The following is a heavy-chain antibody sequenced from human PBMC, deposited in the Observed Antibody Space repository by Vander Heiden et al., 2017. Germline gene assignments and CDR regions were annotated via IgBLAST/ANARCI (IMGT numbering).Heavy chain of an antibody. CDR3: ARDTRPGGLDY. V-gene: IGHV3-53*01. J-gene: IGHJ4*02. D-gene: IGHD3-10*01. Sequence: EVQLAESGGGLIQPGGSLRLPCSASGFIVSSYYMSWVRQAPGKGLEWVSVIYSGGSKDDGDSVKGRFTISRDKSKNTLYLQMHSLRAEDTAVYYCARDTRPGGLDYWGQGNLVTVSS. CDR2: IYSGGSK. CDR1: GFIVSSYY.